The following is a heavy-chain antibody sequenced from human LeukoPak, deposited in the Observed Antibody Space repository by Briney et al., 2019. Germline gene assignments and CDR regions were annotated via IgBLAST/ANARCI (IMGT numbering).Heavy chain of an antibody. D-gene: IGHD2-2*02. V-gene: IGHV5-51*01. J-gene: IGHJ4*02. CDR3: ARQVGYCSSTSCYIFDY. Sequence: GESLKISCKGSGYSFTSYWIGWVRQMPGKGLEWMGIIYPGDSDTRYSPSFRCQVTISADKSISTAYLQWSSLKASDTAMYYCARQVGYCSSTSCYIFDYWGQGTLVTVSS. CDR1: GYSFTSYW. CDR2: IYPGDSDT.